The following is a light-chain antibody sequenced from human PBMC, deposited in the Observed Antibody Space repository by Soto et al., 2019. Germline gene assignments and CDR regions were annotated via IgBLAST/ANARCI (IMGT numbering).Light chain of an antibody. J-gene: IGLJ1*01. CDR3: SSYTSSSHSRGV. CDR2: DVS. Sequence: QSVLTQPASVSGSPGQSITISCTGNSSDVGGYNYVSWYQQHPGKAPKLMIYDVSNRPSGVSNRFSGSKSGNTASLTISGLQAEDEADYYCSSYTSSSHSRGVFGTGTKVTVL. V-gene: IGLV2-14*01. CDR1: SSDVGGYNY.